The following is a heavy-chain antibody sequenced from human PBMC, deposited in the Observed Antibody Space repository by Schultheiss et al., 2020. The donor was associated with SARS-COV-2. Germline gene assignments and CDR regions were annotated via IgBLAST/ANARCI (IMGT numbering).Heavy chain of an antibody. Sequence: GGSLRLSCAASGLTVSSNYMTWVRQAPGKGLEWVSVIYSGGNTYYADSVKGRFTISRDNSQNTLYLQMNSLRAEDTAMYYCARGPLRDGYNAGSFDYWGQGTLVTVSS. J-gene: IGHJ4*02. CDR2: IYSGGNT. CDR1: GLTVSSNY. CDR3: ARGPLRDGYNAGSFDY. V-gene: IGHV3-53*01. D-gene: IGHD5-24*01.